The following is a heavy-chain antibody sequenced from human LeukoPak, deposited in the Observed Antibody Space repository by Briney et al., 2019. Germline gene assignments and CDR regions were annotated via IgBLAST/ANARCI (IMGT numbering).Heavy chain of an antibody. CDR3: VSGFLQWLY. J-gene: IGHJ4*02. CDR2: TNPDGSIK. CDR1: GFIFGGYW. Sequence: GGSLRLSCAASGFIFGGYWMSWVRQAPGRGLEWVASTNPDGSIKYYVDSVNGRFTISRDNAKNSLYLQMNSLRAEDTAVYYCVSGFLQWLYWGQGTLVTVSS. D-gene: IGHD3-3*01. V-gene: IGHV3-7*01.